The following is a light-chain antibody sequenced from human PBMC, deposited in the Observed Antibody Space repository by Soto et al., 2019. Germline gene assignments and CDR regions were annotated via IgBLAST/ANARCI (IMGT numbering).Light chain of an antibody. Sequence: DIQMTQSPSTLSASVGDRVTITCRASHSISSWLAWYQQKPGKAPKLLIYKASSLESGVSSSVGGSVSVTETPLTISSLQADDFATYYRQQYNSYWTFGQGTKVDIK. CDR3: QQYNSYWT. CDR2: KAS. J-gene: IGKJ1*01. V-gene: IGKV1-5*03. CDR1: HSISSW.